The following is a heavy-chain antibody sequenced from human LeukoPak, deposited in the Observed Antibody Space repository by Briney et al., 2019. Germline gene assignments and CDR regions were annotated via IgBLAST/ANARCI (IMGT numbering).Heavy chain of an antibody. CDR2: IYYSGST. V-gene: IGHV4-59*01. D-gene: IGHD5-24*01. CDR1: GASMTNYY. J-gene: IGHJ4*02. CDR3: ARGNGYNYY. Sequence: SETLSLTCTVSGASMTNYYWAWIRQPPGKGLEWIGYIYYSGSTDYNPSLKSRVTISVDTSKNQFSLKLSSVTAADTAVYYCARGNGYNYYWGQGTLVTVSS.